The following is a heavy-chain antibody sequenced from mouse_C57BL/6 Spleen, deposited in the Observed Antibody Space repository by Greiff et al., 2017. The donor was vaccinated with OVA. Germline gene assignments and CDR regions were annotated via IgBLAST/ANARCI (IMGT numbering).Heavy chain of an antibody. CDR2: ISNGGGST. CDR3: ARKGTTTAYAMDY. CDR1: GFTFSDYY. J-gene: IGHJ4*01. D-gene: IGHD1-2*01. V-gene: IGHV5-12*01. Sequence: EVKLMESGGGLVQPGGSLKLSCAASGFTFSDYYMSWVRQTPEKRLEWVAYISNGGGSTYYPDTVKGRFTISRYNATNPLYLHLRRLKSEDTAMYYGARKGTTTAYAMDYWGQGTSVTVSS.